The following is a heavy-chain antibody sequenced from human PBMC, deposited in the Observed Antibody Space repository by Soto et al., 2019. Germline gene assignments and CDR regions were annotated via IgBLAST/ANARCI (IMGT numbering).Heavy chain of an antibody. CDR2: ISSTSNTI. D-gene: IGHD2-2*02. CDR1: GFSFSAFS. J-gene: IGHJ3*02. Sequence: GGSLRLSCASSGFSFSAFSMNWVRQAPGKGLEWVSYISSTSNTIYYADSVKGRFTISRDNAQNTLYLQMNSLSDADTAVYYCAREGGRHCSPTRCYNAFDIWGQGTMVTVSS. V-gene: IGHV3-48*02. CDR3: AREGGRHCSPTRCYNAFDI.